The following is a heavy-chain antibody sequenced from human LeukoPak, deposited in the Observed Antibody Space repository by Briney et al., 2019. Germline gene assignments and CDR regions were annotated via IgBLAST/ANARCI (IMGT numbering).Heavy chain of an antibody. CDR3: ARELYDFWSGYYTGMAGY. Sequence: GASVKVSCKASGYTFTSYGISWVRQAPGQGLEWMGWISAYNGNTNYAQKRQGRVTMTTDTSTSTAYTELRSLRSDDTAVYYCARELYDFWSGYYTGMAGYWGQGTLVTVSS. V-gene: IGHV1-18*01. CDR1: GYTFTSYG. J-gene: IGHJ4*02. D-gene: IGHD3-3*01. CDR2: ISAYNGNT.